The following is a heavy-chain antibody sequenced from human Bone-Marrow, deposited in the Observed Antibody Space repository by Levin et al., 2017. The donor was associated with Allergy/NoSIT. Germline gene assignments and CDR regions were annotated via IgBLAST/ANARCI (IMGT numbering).Heavy chain of an antibody. J-gene: IGHJ2*01. CDR2: GGGGGVT. D-gene: IGHD3-3*01. Sequence: PGESLKISCVASGFTFIMHGMSWVRQAPGRGREWVYLGGGGGVTYYQDSMKGRFTVSRDNAKNALYLQTNSLRADDTAVFYCARFSLSGWYLDRWGRGTLVAVSS. CDR3: ARFSLSGWYLDR. CDR1: GFTFIMHG. V-gene: IGHV3-23*01.